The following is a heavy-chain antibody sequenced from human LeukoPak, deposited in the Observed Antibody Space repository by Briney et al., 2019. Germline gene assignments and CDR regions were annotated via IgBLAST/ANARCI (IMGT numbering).Heavy chain of an antibody. J-gene: IGHJ4*02. V-gene: IGHV3-30*02. Sequence: GGSLRLSCAAPGFTFSNFGMHWVRQAPGKGLEWVAFIQYAGSDKYYADSVKGRFTISRDNSKNTLYLQMNSLRAEDTAVYYSIASAGLFEYWGQGALVTVSS. CDR3: IASAGLFEY. CDR2: IQYAGSDK. D-gene: IGHD6-13*01. CDR1: GFTFSNFG.